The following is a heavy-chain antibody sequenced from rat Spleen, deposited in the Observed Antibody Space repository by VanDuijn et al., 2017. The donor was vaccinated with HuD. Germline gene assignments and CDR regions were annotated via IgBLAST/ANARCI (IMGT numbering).Heavy chain of an antibody. CDR3: ARYGYNSYFDY. CDR1: GFTFSAYY. CDR2: ISYDGRRI. D-gene: IGHD1-9*01. V-gene: IGHV5-7*01. J-gene: IGHJ2*01. Sequence: EVQLVESGGGLVQPGRSLKLSCAASGFTFSAYYMAWVRQAPTKGLEWVATISYDGRRIYYRDSVKGRFTISRDNAKSSLYLQMDSLRSEDTATYYCARYGYNSYFDYWGQGVMVTVSS.